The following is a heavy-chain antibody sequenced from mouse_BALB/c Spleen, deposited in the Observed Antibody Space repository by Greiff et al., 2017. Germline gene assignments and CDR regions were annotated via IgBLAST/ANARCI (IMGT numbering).Heavy chain of an antibody. V-gene: IGHV1-7*01. Sequence: QVQLKESGADLAKPGASVKMSCKASGYTFTSYWMHWVKQRPGQGLEWIGYINPSTGYTEYNQKFKDKATLTADKSSSTAYMQLSSLTSEDSAVYYCARGGKWLNFDYWGQGTTLTVSS. J-gene: IGHJ2*01. CDR1: GYTFTSYW. CDR2: INPSTGYT. CDR3: ARGGKWLNFDY. D-gene: IGHD2-2*01.